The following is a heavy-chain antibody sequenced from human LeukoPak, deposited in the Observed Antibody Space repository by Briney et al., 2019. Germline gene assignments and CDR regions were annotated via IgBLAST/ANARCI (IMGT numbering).Heavy chain of an antibody. Sequence: MPSETLSLTCAVYGGSFSGYYWSWIRQPPGKGLEWIGEINHSGSTNYNPSLKSRVTISVDTSKNQFSLKLSSVTAADTAVYYCARAGYSSSWSFLYNWFDPWSQGTLVTVSS. J-gene: IGHJ5*02. D-gene: IGHD6-13*01. CDR1: GGSFSGYY. CDR3: ARAGYSSSWSFLYNWFDP. V-gene: IGHV4-34*01. CDR2: INHSGST.